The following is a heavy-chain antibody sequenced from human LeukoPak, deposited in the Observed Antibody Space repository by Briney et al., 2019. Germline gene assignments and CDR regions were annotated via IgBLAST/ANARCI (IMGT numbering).Heavy chain of an antibody. J-gene: IGHJ6*04. CDR3: ARGSIVVVPAAEGGMDV. CDR2: INHSGST. Sequence: SETLSLTCAAYGGSFSGYYWSWIRQPPGKGLEWIGEINHSGSTNYNPSLKSRVTISVDTPKNQFSLKLSSVTAADTAVYYCARGSIVVVPAAEGGMDVWGKGTTVTVSS. D-gene: IGHD2-2*01. CDR1: GGSFSGYY. V-gene: IGHV4-34*01.